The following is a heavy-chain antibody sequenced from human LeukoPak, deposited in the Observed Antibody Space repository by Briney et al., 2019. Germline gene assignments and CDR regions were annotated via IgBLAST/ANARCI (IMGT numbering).Heavy chain of an antibody. CDR1: GASVSRGGYY. Sequence: SETLSLTCTVSGASVSRGGYYWSWIRQPPGKELEWIGYIYYSGSTNYSPSLKSRVTISVDTSKNQFSLKLSSVTAADTAVYYCARYGLIRGFEYWGQGTLVTVSS. V-gene: IGHV4-61*08. J-gene: IGHJ4*02. CDR2: IYYSGST. D-gene: IGHD3-16*01. CDR3: ARYGLIRGFEY.